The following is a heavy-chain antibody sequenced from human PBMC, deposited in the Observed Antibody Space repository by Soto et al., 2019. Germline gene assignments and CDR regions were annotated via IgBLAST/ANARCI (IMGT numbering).Heavy chain of an antibody. Sequence: GGSLRLSCAASGFTFSDYYMSWIRQAPGKGLEWVSYISSSGSTIYYADSVKGRFTISRDNAKNSLYLQMNSLRAEDTAVYYCARAPKNIVVVDFQHWGQGTLVTVSS. CDR3: ARAPKNIVVVDFQH. D-gene: IGHD2-15*01. CDR2: ISSSGSTI. J-gene: IGHJ1*01. V-gene: IGHV3-11*01. CDR1: GFTFSDYY.